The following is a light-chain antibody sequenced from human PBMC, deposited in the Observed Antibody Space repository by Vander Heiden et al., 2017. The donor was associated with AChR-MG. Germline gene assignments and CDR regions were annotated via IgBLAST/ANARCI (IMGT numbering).Light chain of an antibody. CDR3: QQRSNWPRGLT. Sequence: VLTQSLATLSFSPGEGGTLSCRASQGINNYLAWYQQKHDQAPRLLIYDASNGATGIPARLSGSGSGTDFTLTISSLGPEDFAVYYCQQRSNWPRGLTFGGGTKVEIK. CDR2: DAS. V-gene: IGKV3-11*01. J-gene: IGKJ4*01. CDR1: QGINNY.